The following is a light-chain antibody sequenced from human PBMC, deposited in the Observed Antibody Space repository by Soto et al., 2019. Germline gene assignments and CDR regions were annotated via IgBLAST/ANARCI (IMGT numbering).Light chain of an antibody. J-gene: IGLJ2*01. CDR3: TSYSSSRILL. Sequence: QSALTQPASVSGSPGQSITISCTGTSSDVGGYKYVSWYQQHPGKAPKLMIYDVNNRPSGVSNRFSAAKSGNTASLTISGLQAEDEADYYCTSYSSSRILLFGGGTQLTVL. CDR2: DVN. V-gene: IGLV2-14*01. CDR1: SSDVGGYKY.